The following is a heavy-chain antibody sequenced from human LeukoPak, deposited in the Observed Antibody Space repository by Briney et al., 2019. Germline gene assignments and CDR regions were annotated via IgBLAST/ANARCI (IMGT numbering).Heavy chain of an antibody. D-gene: IGHD3-10*01. J-gene: IGHJ4*02. Sequence: GGSLRLSCAASGFTFDKYGMHWVRHAPGKGLEWVSAIGVRDGSTYYADSVKGRFTISRDNSKNTLYVQMNSLRAEDTAVYYCAKGHYYGSGSLDYWGQGTLVTVSS. CDR3: AKGHYYGSGSLDY. CDR2: IGVRDGST. V-gene: IGHV3-23*01. CDR1: GFTFDKYG.